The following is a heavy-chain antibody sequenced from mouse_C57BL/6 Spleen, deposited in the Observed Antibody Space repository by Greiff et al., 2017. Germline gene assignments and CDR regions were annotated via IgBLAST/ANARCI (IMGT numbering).Heavy chain of an antibody. CDR3: AIAYDGYQGRYFDY. CDR2: IHPSDSDT. V-gene: IGHV1-74*01. J-gene: IGHJ2*01. D-gene: IGHD2-3*01. CDR1: GYTLTSYW. Sequence: VQLQQPGAELVKPGASVKVSCKASGYTLTSYWMHWVTQRPGHGLEWIGRIHPSDSDTNYNQKFKGKATLTVEKSSSTAYMQLSSLTSEDSAVYYCAIAYDGYQGRYFDYWGQGTTLTVSS.